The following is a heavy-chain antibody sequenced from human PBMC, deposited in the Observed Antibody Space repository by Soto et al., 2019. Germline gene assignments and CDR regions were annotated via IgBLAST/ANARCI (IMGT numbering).Heavy chain of an antibody. Sequence: LETLSLTCTLSGGSINSSIFFWGWIRQPPRKGLEWIGSIYYSGSTYYNPSLKSRVTISVDTSKNQFSLKLSSVTAADTAVYYCARVPDYWGQGTLVTVSS. J-gene: IGHJ4*02. V-gene: IGHV4-39*01. CDR2: IYYSGST. D-gene: IGHD2-2*01. CDR3: ARVPDY. CDR1: GGSINSSIFF.